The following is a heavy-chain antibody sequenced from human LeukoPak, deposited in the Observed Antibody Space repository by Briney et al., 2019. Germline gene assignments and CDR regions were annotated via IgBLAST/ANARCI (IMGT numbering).Heavy chain of an antibody. D-gene: IGHD1-14*01. J-gene: IGHJ4*02. CDR2: MNPNSGST. V-gene: IGHV1-8*01. CDR1: GYTFTTYD. Sequence: GASVKVSCKASGYTFTTYDINWVRQATGQGLEWMGWMNPNSGSTDYAQKFQGRVTMTRNTSITTAYMELNNLRSEDTAVYYCARGPPEHPQGYWGQGTLVTVSP. CDR3: ARGPPEHPQGY.